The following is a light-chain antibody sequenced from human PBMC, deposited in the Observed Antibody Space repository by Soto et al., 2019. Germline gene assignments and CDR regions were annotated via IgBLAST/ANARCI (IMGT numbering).Light chain of an antibody. CDR2: DAS. J-gene: IGKJ1*01. CDR1: QSVSSY. V-gene: IGKV3-11*01. CDR3: QQRSNWPPAVT. Sequence: EIVLTQSPGTLDLCPGERASLSCRASQSVSSYLAWYQQKPGQAPRLLIYDASNRATGIPARFSGSGSGTDFTLTISSLEPEAFAVYSCQQRSNWPPAVTFGQGTEVDIK.